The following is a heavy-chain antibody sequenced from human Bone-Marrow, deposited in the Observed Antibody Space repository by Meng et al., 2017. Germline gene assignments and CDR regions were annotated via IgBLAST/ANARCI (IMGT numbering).Heavy chain of an antibody. CDR1: GYSFTSSW. CDR3: ARRGVYSSGWYWFDP. J-gene: IGHJ5*02. Sequence: GESLKISCKGSGYSFTSSWIGWVRQMPGKGLEWMGIIYPGDSDTRYSPSFQGQVTISADKSISTAYLQWRSLKASDTAMYYCARRGVYSSGWYWFDPWGQGTLVTVSS. D-gene: IGHD6-19*01. CDR2: IYPGDSDT. V-gene: IGHV5-51*01.